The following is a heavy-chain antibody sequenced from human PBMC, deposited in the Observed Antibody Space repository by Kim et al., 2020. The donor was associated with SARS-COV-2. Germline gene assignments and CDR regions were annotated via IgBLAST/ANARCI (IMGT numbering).Heavy chain of an antibody. Sequence: GGSLRLSCSASGFTFSSYAMHWVRQAPGKGLEYVSAISSNGGSTYYADSVKGRFTISSDNSKNTLYLQMSSLRAEDTAVYYCVNAKLLWFGEFSYGMDVWGQGTTVTVSS. J-gene: IGHJ6*02. D-gene: IGHD3-10*01. CDR2: ISSNGGST. CDR3: VNAKLLWFGEFSYGMDV. V-gene: IGHV3-64D*09. CDR1: GFTFSSYA.